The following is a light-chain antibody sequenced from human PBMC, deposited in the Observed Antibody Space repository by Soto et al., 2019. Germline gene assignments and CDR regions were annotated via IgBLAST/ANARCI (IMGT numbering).Light chain of an antibody. CDR2: DTT. J-gene: IGLJ2*01. Sequence: QAVVTQPPSVSGAPGQSVTISCIGSGSNIGAGYDVHWYQQLPGVAPKLLIFDTTNRPSGVPGRFSGSKSGASASLAITSLLPEDEADFFCQSFDTNLNAVVFGGGTKLTVL. CDR1: GSNIGAGYD. CDR3: QSFDTNLNAVV. V-gene: IGLV1-40*03.